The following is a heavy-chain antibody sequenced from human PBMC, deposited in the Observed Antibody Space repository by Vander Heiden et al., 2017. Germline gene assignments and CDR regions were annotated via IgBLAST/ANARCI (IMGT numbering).Heavy chain of an antibody. CDR1: GYTFTSYG. Sequence: QVQLVQSGAEVKKPGASVKVACKASGYTFTSYGISWVRQAPGQGLEWMGWISVYNGNTKYVQNLQGRVTMTTDTSTSTAYMELRSLRSDDTAVYYCARDLRGSSGSDYMGPGGYWGQGTLVTVSS. V-gene: IGHV1-18*01. CDR2: ISVYNGNT. D-gene: IGHD6-19*01. CDR3: ARDLRGSSGSDYMGPGGY. J-gene: IGHJ4*02.